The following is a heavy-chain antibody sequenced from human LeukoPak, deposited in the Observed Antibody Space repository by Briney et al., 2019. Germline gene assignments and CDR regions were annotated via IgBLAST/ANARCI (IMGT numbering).Heavy chain of an antibody. V-gene: IGHV3-30-3*01. CDR2: ISYDGSNK. CDR1: GFTFSSYA. D-gene: IGHD1-7*01. Sequence: GGSLRLSCAASGFTFSSYAMHWVRQAPGKGLEWGAVISYDGSNKYYADSVKGRFTISRDNSKNTLYLQMNSLRAEDTAVYYCARDYITGTYYFDYWGQGTLVTVSS. CDR3: ARDYITGTYYFDY. J-gene: IGHJ4*02.